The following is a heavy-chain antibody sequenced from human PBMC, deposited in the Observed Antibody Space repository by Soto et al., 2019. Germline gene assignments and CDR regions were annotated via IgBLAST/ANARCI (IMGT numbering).Heavy chain of an antibody. J-gene: IGHJ4*02. CDR3: ARYFEDSSGWPRTFTF. V-gene: IGHV1-69*13. CDR1: GGTFSSYA. CDR2: IIPIFGTA. D-gene: IGHD6-19*01. Sequence: SVKVSCKASGGTFSSYAISWVRQAPGQGLEWMGGIIPIFGTANYAQKFQGRVTITADESTSTAYMELSSLRSEDTAVYYCARYFEDSSGWPRTFTFWGQGTLVPGSS.